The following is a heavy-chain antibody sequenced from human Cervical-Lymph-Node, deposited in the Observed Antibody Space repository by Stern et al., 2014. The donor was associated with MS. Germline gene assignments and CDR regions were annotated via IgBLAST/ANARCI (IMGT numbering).Heavy chain of an antibody. CDR1: GLTFSSYW. V-gene: IGHV3-74*02. CDR3: ARALEDYGDYPNWFDP. D-gene: IGHD4-17*01. Sequence: QLVQSGGGLVQPGGSLRLSCAASGLTFSSYWMHWVRQAPGKGLVWVSRINSDGSSTSYADSVKGRFTISRDNAKNTLYLQMNSLRAEDTAVYYCARALEDYGDYPNWFDPWGQGTLVTVSS. J-gene: IGHJ5*02. CDR2: INSDGSST.